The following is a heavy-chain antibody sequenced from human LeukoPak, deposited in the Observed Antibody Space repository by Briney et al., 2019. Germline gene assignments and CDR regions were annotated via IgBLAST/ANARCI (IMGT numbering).Heavy chain of an antibody. CDR1: GGSVSSGSFY. V-gene: IGHV4-39*07. D-gene: IGHD2-15*01. J-gene: IGHJ5*02. Sequence: SETLSLTCTVSGGSVSSGSFYLSWIRQPPGKGLEWIGEINHSGSTNYNPSLKSRVTISVDTSKNQFSLKLSSVTAADTAVYYCARGLIVVVVVANNWFDPWGQGTLVTVSS. CDR2: INHSGST. CDR3: ARGLIVVVVVANNWFDP.